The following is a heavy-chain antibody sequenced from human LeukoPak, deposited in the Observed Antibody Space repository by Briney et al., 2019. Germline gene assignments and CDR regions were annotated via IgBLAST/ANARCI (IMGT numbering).Heavy chain of an antibody. CDR2: IKRDGTEK. CDR1: GFIFTTHN. D-gene: IGHD6-13*01. CDR3: ARDLNARSSFELGY. J-gene: IGHJ4*02. Sequence: PGGSLRLSCAASGFIFTTHNVTWVRQAPGKGLEWVANIKRDGTEKYYVDSVKGRFTVSRDNAKNSLYLQMNSLRGEDTAVYYCARDLNARSSFELGYWGQGTLVTVSS. V-gene: IGHV3-7*01.